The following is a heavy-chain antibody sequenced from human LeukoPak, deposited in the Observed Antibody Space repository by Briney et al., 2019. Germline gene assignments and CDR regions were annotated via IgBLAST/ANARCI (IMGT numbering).Heavy chain of an antibody. D-gene: IGHD2-2*01. CDR2: IIPIFGTA. CDR1: GGTFSSYA. J-gene: IGHJ4*02. CDR3: ATDYCSSTSCYGY. Sequence: SVKVSCKASGGTFSSYAISWVRQAPGQGLEWMGGIIPIFGTANYAQKFQGRVTITADKSTSTAYMELSSLRSEDTAVYYCATDYCSSTSCYGYWGQGTLVTVSS. V-gene: IGHV1-69*06.